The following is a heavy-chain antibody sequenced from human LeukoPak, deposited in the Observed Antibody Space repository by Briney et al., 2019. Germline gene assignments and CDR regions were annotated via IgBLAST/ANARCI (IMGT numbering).Heavy chain of an antibody. CDR2: IYHSGST. D-gene: IGHD6-6*01. V-gene: IGHV4-4*02. CDR1: GGSISSSNW. Sequence: PSETLSLACAVSGGSISSSNWWSWVRQPPGKGLEWIGEIYHSGSTNYNPSLKSRVTISVDTSKNQFSLKLSSVTAADTAVYYCARGRKLDTYYYYYSMDVWGKGTTVTVSS. CDR3: ARGRKLDTYYYYYSMDV. J-gene: IGHJ6*03.